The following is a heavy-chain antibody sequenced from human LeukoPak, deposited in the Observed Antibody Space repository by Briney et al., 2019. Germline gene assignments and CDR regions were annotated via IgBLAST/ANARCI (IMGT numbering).Heavy chain of an antibody. V-gene: IGHV3-23*01. J-gene: IGHJ4*02. Sequence: PGGSLRLSCAASGFTFITYAMSWVRQAPGKGLEWVSVISGSGGSTYYADSVKGRFTISRDNSKNTMYLQMNSLRAEDTAVYYCAKDWGDSRGPFDYWGQGTLVTVSS. D-gene: IGHD3-22*01. CDR1: GFTFITYA. CDR2: ISGSGGST. CDR3: AKDWGDSRGPFDY.